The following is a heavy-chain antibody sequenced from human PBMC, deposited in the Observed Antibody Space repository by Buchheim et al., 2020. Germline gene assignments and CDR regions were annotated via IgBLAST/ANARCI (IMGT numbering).Heavy chain of an antibody. V-gene: IGHV3-7*01. J-gene: IGHJ4*02. Sequence: EVQVVESGGGLVQPGGSLRLSCTGSGFTFRSYWMSWVRQAPGKGLEWVANINREGSEKYYVGSVEGRFTISRDNARNLLFLEMNSLTAEDTAVYYCAREKDWGQGTL. CDR3: AREKD. CDR2: INREGSEK. CDR1: GFTFRSYW.